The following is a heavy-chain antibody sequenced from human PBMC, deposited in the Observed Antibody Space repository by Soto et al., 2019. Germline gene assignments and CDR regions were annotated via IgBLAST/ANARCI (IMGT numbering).Heavy chain of an antibody. CDR2: INPNSGGT. Sequence: ASVKVSCKASGYTFTGYYMHWVRQAPGQGLEWMGWINPNSGGTNYAQKFQGRVTMTRDTSISTAYMELSRLRSDDTAVYYCAREAYDSSGYAGNAFDIWGQGTMVTVSS. CDR3: AREAYDSSGYAGNAFDI. J-gene: IGHJ3*02. V-gene: IGHV1-2*02. CDR1: GYTFTGYY. D-gene: IGHD3-22*01.